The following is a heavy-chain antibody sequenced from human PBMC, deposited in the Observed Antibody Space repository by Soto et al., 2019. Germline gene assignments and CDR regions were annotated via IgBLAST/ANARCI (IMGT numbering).Heavy chain of an antibody. V-gene: IGHV4-39*01. Sequence: PSETLSLTCTVSGGSISSSSYYWGWIRQPPGKGLEWIGSIYYSGSTYYNPSLKSRVTISVDTSKNQFSLKLNSVTAADPAVYYCATSNWFDPWGQGTLVTVSS. CDR2: IYYSGST. CDR3: ATSNWFDP. J-gene: IGHJ5*02. CDR1: GGSISSSSYY.